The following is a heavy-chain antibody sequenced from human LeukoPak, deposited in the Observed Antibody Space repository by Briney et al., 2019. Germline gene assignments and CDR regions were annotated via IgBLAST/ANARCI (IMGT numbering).Heavy chain of an antibody. D-gene: IGHD2-15*01. Sequence: SETLSLTCAVDGGSFSGYYWSWIRQPPGKGLEWIGEINHSGSTNYNPSLKSRVTISVDTSKNQFSLKLSSVTAADTAVYYCAREAQYCSGGSCLGYYYMDVWGKGTTVTVSS. CDR1: GGSFSGYY. V-gene: IGHV4-34*01. CDR2: INHSGST. CDR3: AREAQYCSGGSCLGYYYMDV. J-gene: IGHJ6*03.